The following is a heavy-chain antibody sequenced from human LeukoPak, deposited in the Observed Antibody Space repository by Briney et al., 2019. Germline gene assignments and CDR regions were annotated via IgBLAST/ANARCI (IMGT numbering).Heavy chain of an antibody. J-gene: IGHJ5*02. Sequence: SETLSLTCAVYGGSFSGYYWSWIRQPPGKGLEWIGEINHSGSTNYNPSLKSRVTISVDTSKNQFSLKLSSVTAADTAVYYCARGEALTRYCSGGSCYSRRGNWFDPWGQGTLVTVSS. CDR2: INHSGST. V-gene: IGHV4-34*01. CDR1: GGSFSGYY. CDR3: ARGEALTRYCSGGSCYSRRGNWFDP. D-gene: IGHD2-15*01.